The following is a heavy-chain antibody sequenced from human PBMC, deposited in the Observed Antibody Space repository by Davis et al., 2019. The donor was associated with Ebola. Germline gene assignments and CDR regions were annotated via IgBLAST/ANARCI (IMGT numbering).Heavy chain of an antibody. CDR1: GFTFSSYG. CDR2: ISYDGSNK. J-gene: IGHJ6*04. D-gene: IGHD2-2*01. CDR3: AKVLYPGYQLLTVLGMDV. Sequence: GGSLRLSCAASGFTFSSYGMHWVRQAPGKGLEWVAVISYDGSNKYYADSVKGRFTISRDNSKDTLYLQMNSLRAEDTAVYYCAKVLYPGYQLLTVLGMDVWGKGTTVTVSS. V-gene: IGHV3-30*18.